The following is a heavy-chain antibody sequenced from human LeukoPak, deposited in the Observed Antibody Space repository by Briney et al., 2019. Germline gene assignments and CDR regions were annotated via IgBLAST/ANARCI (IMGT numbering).Heavy chain of an antibody. J-gene: IGHJ2*01. D-gene: IGHD1-26*01. CDR1: GFTFSSYG. CDR3: AKDGSSDLYAYWYFVL. V-gene: IGHV3-30*02. Sequence: GGSLRLSCAASGFTFSSYGMSWVRQAPGKGLEWVAFIRYDGSNKYYADSVKGRFTISRDNSKNTLYLQMNSLRAEDTAVYYCAKDGSSDLYAYWYFVLWGRGTLVTVSS. CDR2: IRYDGSNK.